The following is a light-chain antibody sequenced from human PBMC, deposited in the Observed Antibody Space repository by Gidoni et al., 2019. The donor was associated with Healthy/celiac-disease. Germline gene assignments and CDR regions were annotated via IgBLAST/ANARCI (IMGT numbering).Light chain of an antibody. J-gene: IGKJ5*01. V-gene: IGKV3-20*01. CDR2: GAS. CDR3: QQYGSSPPIT. Sequence: EIVLTPSPGPLSLSPGERATLSCRASQRVSSSYLAWYQHKPGQAPRLLIYGASSRATGIPDRFSGSGSGTDFTLTISRLEPEDFAVYYCQQYGSSPPITFGQGTRLEIK. CDR1: QRVSSSY.